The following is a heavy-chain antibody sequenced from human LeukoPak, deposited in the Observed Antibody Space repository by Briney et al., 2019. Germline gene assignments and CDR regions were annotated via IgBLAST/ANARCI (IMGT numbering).Heavy chain of an antibody. V-gene: IGHV3-21*01. Sequence: GGSLRLSCAASGFTFSSYSMNWVRQAPGKGLEWVSSISSSSSYIYYADSVKGRFTISRDNAKNSLYLQMNSLRAEDTAVYYCAREMYYYDSSGYYYRGNDAFDIWGQGTMVTVSS. CDR2: ISSSSSYI. D-gene: IGHD3-22*01. CDR3: AREMYYYDSSGYYYRGNDAFDI. CDR1: GFTFSSYS. J-gene: IGHJ3*02.